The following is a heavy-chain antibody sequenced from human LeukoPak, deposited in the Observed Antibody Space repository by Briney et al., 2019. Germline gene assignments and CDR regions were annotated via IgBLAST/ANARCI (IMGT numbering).Heavy chain of an antibody. Sequence: ASVKVSCKASGYTFSDLDVTWVRQAPGQGLEWLGWRSVDNDNTRYGEKLQERITMTTDTSSSTAYMALRSLRNDDKAVYYCARALTPPHCITANCPRGGWSDPWGQGTLVTVSS. CDR1: GYTFSDLD. CDR3: ARALTPPHCITANCPRGGWSDP. J-gene: IGHJ5*02. CDR2: RSVDNDNT. V-gene: IGHV1-18*01. D-gene: IGHD3-10*01.